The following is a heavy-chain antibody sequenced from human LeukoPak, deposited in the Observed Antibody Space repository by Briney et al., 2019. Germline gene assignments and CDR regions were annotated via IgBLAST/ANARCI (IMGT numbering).Heavy chain of an antibody. CDR3: VQEGSGWYAS. CDR2: ISSDGVSK. D-gene: IGHD6-19*01. Sequence: GGPLRLSCSASGFTFSSSPMHWVRQAPGKGLECVSAISSDGVSKYYGDSMKGRFTISRDNSKNILYLHMSSLRAEDTAVYYCVQEGSGWYASWGQGTLVTVSS. J-gene: IGHJ4*02. CDR1: GFTFSSSP. V-gene: IGHV3-64D*06.